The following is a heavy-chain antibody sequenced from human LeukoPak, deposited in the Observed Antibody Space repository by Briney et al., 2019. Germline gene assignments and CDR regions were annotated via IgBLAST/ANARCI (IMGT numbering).Heavy chain of an antibody. D-gene: IGHD6-13*01. J-gene: IGHJ4*02. V-gene: IGHV3-11*01. CDR1: GFTFSDYY. CDR3: AKDILAAGLFFDF. Sequence: GGSLRLSCAASGFTFSDYYMSWIRQAPGKGLDWVSYISDSGGKAIYYADSVKDRFTISRDNAKNSLYLQMNSLRAEDTAVYYCAKDILAAGLFFDFWGQGTLVTVSS. CDR2: ISDSGGKAI.